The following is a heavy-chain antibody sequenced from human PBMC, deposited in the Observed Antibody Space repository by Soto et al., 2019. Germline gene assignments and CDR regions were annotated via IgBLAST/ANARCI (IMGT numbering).Heavy chain of an antibody. V-gene: IGHV3-30*18. CDR2: ISYDGSNK. D-gene: IGHD3-22*01. Sequence: GGSLRLSCAASGFTFSSYGMHWVRQAPGKGLEWVAVISYDGSNKYYADSVKGRFTISRDNSKNTLYLQMNSLRAEDTAVYYCAKDYNYYDSNGYSEPDFWGQGTLVTVSS. J-gene: IGHJ4*02. CDR1: GFTFSSYG. CDR3: AKDYNYYDSNGYSEPDF.